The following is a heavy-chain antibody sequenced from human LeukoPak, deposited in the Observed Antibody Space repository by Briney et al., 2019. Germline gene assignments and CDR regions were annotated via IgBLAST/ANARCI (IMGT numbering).Heavy chain of an antibody. CDR3: ARFKYIVVVPAGFDY. CDR1: GGSFSGYY. D-gene: IGHD2-2*01. J-gene: IGHJ4*02. Sequence: SEXXSLTCAVYGGSFSGYYWSWIRQPPGKGLEWIGEINHSRSTNYNPSLKSRVTISVDTSKNQFSLKLSSVTAADTAVYHCARFKYIVVVPAGFDYWGQGTLVTVSS. V-gene: IGHV4-34*01. CDR2: INHSRST.